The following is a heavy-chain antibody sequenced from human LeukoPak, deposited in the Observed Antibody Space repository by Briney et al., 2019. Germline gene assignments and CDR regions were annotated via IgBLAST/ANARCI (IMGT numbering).Heavy chain of an antibody. Sequence: SETLSLTCTVSGGSISGYYWTWIRQPPHKGMEWIGYIDYSGSTNYNPSLKSRVTISVDKSKNQFSLKLTSVTAADTAVYYCASDCSTNWPNWSLDPWGQGILVTVSS. D-gene: IGHD6-13*01. CDR2: IDYSGST. CDR3: ASDCSTNWPNWSLDP. J-gene: IGHJ5*02. CDR1: GGSISGYY. V-gene: IGHV4-59*08.